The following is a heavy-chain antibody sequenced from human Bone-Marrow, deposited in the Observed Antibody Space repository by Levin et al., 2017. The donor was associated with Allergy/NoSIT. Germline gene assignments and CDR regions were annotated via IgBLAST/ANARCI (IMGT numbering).Heavy chain of an antibody. D-gene: IGHD2-2*01. CDR1: GFTFGDYA. J-gene: IGHJ4*02. CDR3: TRGSGGCSTATVDY. Sequence: PGGSLRLSCTASGFTFGDYAMSWVRQAPGKGLEWVGFISSKAYGGTTEYAASVNAGFTISRDDSKSIAYLQMNSLKTEDTAVYYCTRGSGGCSTATVDYWGQGTLVTVAS. V-gene: IGHV3-49*04. CDR2: ISSKAYGGTT.